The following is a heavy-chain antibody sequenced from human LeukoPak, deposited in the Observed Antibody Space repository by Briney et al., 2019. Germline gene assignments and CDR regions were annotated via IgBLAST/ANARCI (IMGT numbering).Heavy chain of an antibody. CDR1: GFTFSNAW. D-gene: IGHD6-19*01. CDR3: ARGTVAGKAPY. Sequence: SGGSLRLSCAASGFTFSNAWMNWVRQAPGKGLEWVSYISSSGSTIYYADSVKGRFSISRDNAKNSLHLQVNSLRVEDTAVYYCARGTVAGKAPYWGQGTLVTVSS. CDR2: ISSSGSTI. V-gene: IGHV3-48*01. J-gene: IGHJ4*02.